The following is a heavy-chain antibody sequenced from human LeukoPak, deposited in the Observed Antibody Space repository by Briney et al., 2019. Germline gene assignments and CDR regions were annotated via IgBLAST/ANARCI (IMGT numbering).Heavy chain of an antibody. J-gene: IGHJ5*02. CDR1: GGSFSGYY. CDR2: INHSGST. V-gene: IGHV4-34*01. CDR3: ARRYIVVSTYNWFDP. D-gene: IGHD3-22*01. Sequence: SETLSLTCAVYGGSFSGYYWSWIRQPPGKGLEWIGEINHSGSTNYNPSLKSRVTISVDTSENQFSLKLSSVTAADTAVYYCARRYIVVSTYNWFDPWGQGTLVTVSS.